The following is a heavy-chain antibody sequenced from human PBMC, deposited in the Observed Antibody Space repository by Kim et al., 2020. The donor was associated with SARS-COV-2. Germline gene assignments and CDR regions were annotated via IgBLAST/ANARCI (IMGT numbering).Heavy chain of an antibody. Sequence: GGSLRLSCAASGFTFSSYWMSWVRQAPGKGLEWVANIKQDGSEKYYVDSVKGRFTISRDNAKNSLYLQMNSLRAVDTAVYYCARRGKYYYGSGSDYYYYYGMDVWGRGTTVTVSS. J-gene: IGHJ6*02. CDR1: GFTFSSYW. CDR3: ARRGKYYYGSGSDYYYYYGMDV. CDR2: IKQDGSEK. D-gene: IGHD3-10*01. V-gene: IGHV3-7*01.